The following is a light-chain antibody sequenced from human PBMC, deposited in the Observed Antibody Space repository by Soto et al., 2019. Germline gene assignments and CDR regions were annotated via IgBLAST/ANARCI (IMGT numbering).Light chain of an antibody. CDR2: EVT. J-gene: IGLJ1*01. CDR3: MSYVGSNIFV. V-gene: IGLV2-8*01. Sequence: SVLTQPPSASGSPGQSVTISCTGTSGDVGGYYYVSWYQHHPGKVPKLIIYEVTKRPSGVPDRFSGSKSGNTASLTVPGLQAEDEADYYCMSYVGSNIFVFGTGTKVTVL. CDR1: SGDVGGYYY.